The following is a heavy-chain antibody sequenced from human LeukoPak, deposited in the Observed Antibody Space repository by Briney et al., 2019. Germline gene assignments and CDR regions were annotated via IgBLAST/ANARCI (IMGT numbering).Heavy chain of an antibody. CDR2: VKSKTDGGTT. Sequence: GGSLRLSCAASGLTFSNAWMRWVPQAPGKGLEWVGRVKSKTDGGTTDYAGPVKGRFTISRDDSKNTLYLQMNSLKTEDTAVYYCTTRLYYGSGSSKVDYWGQGTLVSVSS. D-gene: IGHD3-10*01. J-gene: IGHJ4*02. CDR3: TTRLYYGSGSSKVDY. V-gene: IGHV3-15*01. CDR1: GLTFSNAW.